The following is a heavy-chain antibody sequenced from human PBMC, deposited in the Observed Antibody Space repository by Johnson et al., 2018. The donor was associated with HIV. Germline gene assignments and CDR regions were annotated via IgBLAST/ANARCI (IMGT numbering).Heavy chain of an antibody. Sequence: QVQLVESGGGVVQPGRSLRLSCAASGFTFITYAMHWVRQTPGKGLEWVAVISYDGSNKYYADSVKGRFTILRANSKNTLYLQMNSLRVEDTAVYYCAKGTYYCARELKDGDYSRGAFDLWGQGTMVTVTS. J-gene: IGHJ3*01. D-gene: IGHD4-23*01. CDR3: AKGTYYCARELKDGDYSRGAFDL. CDR1: GFTFITYA. CDR2: ISYDGSNK. V-gene: IGHV3-30*04.